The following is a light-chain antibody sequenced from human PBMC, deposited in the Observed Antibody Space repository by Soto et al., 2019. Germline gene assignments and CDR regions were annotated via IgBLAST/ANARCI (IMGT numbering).Light chain of an antibody. Sequence: DIQMPQSPSSLSASVRDRVTITCRASQRIRTDLNWYQQRPGKAPKVLIYVASTLQSGVPSRFSGSASGTDFNLTITSLQPEDFALYYCQQSYKNPHTFGGGTKVDIK. CDR3: QQSYKNPHT. CDR2: VAS. J-gene: IGKJ4*01. CDR1: QRIRTD. V-gene: IGKV1-39*01.